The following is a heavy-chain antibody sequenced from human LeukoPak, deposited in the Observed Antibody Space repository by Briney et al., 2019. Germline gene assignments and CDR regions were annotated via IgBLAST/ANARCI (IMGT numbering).Heavy chain of an antibody. D-gene: IGHD5-18*01. CDR3: ARTRGYSYLNWFDP. CDR1: GGTFSSYA. CDR2: IIPIFGTA. J-gene: IGHJ5*02. Sequence: ASVKVSCTASGGTFSSYAISWVRQAPGQGLEWMGGIIPIFGTANYAQKFQGRVTITADESTSTAYMELSSLRSEDTAVYYCARTRGYSYLNWFDPWGQGTLVTVSS. V-gene: IGHV1-69*13.